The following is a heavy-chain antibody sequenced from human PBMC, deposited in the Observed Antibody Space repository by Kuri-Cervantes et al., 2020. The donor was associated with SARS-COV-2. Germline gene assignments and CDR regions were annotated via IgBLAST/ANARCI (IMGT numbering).Heavy chain of an antibody. Sequence: SVKVSCKASGGTFGSYAISWVRQAPGQGLEWMGGIIPIFGTANYAQKFQGRVTITTDESTSTAYMELSSLRSEDTAVYYCARDLRLGKSLDYWGQGTLVTVSS. V-gene: IGHV1-69*05. CDR3: ARDLRLGKSLDY. D-gene: IGHD7-27*01. CDR1: GGTFGSYA. J-gene: IGHJ4*02. CDR2: IIPIFGTA.